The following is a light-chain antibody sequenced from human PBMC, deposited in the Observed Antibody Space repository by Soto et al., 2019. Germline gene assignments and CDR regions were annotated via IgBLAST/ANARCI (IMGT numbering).Light chain of an antibody. Sequence: EIVLTQSPGTLSLSPGERATLSCRASQSVSNSYIAWYQQKPGQAPRLLIYGASSRATGIPDRFSGSGSGTAFTLTISRLEPEEFAVYYCQQYGSSPWTFGQGTKVEIK. V-gene: IGKV3-20*01. CDR3: QQYGSSPWT. CDR2: GAS. CDR1: QSVSNSY. J-gene: IGKJ1*01.